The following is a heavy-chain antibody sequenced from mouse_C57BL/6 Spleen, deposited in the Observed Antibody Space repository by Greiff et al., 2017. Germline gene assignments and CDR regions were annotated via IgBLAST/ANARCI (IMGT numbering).Heavy chain of an antibody. V-gene: IGHV1-82*01. CDR2: IYPGDGDT. Sequence: QVQLQQSGPELVKPGASVKISCKASGYAFSSSWMNWVKQRPGKGLEWIGRIYPGDGDTNYNGKFKGKATLTADKSSSTAYMQLSSLTSEDSAVYFCAKEGYYYGPDVWGTGTTVTVSS. J-gene: IGHJ1*03. CDR3: AKEGYYYGPDV. CDR1: GYAFSSSW. D-gene: IGHD1-1*01.